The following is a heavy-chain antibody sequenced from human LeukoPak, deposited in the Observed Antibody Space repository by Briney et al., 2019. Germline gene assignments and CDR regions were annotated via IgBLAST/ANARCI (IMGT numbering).Heavy chain of an antibody. J-gene: IGHJ3*02. CDR3: ARDTHIVVVTTSGAFDI. CDR2: ISAYNGNT. CDR1: GYTFTSYG. D-gene: IGHD2-21*02. V-gene: IGHV1-18*01. Sequence: ASVKVSCKASGYTFTSYGISWVRQAPGQGLEWMGWISAYNGNTNYAQKLQGRVTMTTDTSTSTAYMELRSLRSEDTAVYYCARDTHIVVVTTSGAFDIWGQGTMVTVSS.